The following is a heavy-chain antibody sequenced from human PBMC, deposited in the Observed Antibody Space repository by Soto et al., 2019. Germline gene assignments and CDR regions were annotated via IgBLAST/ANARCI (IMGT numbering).Heavy chain of an antibody. CDR1: GFIVSNNY. V-gene: IGHV3-53*04. CDR2: IYSGGNT. Sequence: GGSLRLSCAASGFIVSNNYMSWVRQAPGKGLEWASVIYSGGNTYYADSVKGRFTISRHDSKNTLYLQMNSLRGEDTAVYYCATDTQWLVLGYWGQGTLVTVSS. D-gene: IGHD6-19*01. J-gene: IGHJ4*02. CDR3: ATDTQWLVLGY.